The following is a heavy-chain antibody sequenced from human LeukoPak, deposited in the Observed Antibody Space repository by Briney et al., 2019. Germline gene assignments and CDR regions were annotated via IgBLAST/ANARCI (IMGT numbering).Heavy chain of an antibody. CDR1: GFTFSSYW. J-gene: IGHJ4*02. V-gene: IGHV3-7*03. CDR2: IKQDGSEK. D-gene: IGHD3-9*01. CDR3: AGDVLRYFDWSFHPTH. Sequence: PGGSLRLSCAASGFTFSSYWMSWVRQAPGKGLEWVANIKQDGSEKYYVDSVKGRFTISRDNAKNSLYLQMNSLRAEDTAVYYCAGDVLRYFDWSFHPTHWGQGTLVTVSS.